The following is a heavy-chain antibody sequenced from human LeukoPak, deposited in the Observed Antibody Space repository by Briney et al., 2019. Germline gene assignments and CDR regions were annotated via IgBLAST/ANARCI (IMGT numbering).Heavy chain of an antibody. CDR1: GFTISDNY. Sequence: GGSLRLSCAASGFTISDNYMSWIRQAPGKGLEWVSYIRSTGSNIYYADSVKGRFTISRDNSKNTLYLQMNSLRAEDTAVYYSAREGYGDYGDWFDPWGQGTLVTVSS. V-gene: IGHV3-11*04. CDR3: AREGYGDYGDWFDP. CDR2: IRSTGSNI. J-gene: IGHJ5*02. D-gene: IGHD4-17*01.